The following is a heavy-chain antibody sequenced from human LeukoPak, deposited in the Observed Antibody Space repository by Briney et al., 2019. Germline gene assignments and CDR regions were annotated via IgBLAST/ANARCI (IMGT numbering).Heavy chain of an antibody. CDR2: IRYDGSNK. D-gene: IGHD5-12*01. J-gene: IGHJ4*02. CDR1: GFTFSSYG. V-gene: IGHV3-30*02. CDR3: AKDMVYSSYYIDY. Sequence: PGGSLRLSCAASGFTFSSYGMHWVRQAPGKGLEWVAFIRYDGSNKYYADSVKGRFTISRDNSKNTLYLQMNSLRAEDTAVYYCAKDMVYSSYYIDYWGQGTLVTVSS.